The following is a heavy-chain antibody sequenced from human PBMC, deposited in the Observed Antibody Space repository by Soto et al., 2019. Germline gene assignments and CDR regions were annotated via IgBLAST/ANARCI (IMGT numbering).Heavy chain of an antibody. CDR2: ISSSSSYI. Sequence: GGSLRLSCAASGFTFSSYSMNWVRQAPGKGLEWVSSISSSSSYIYYADSVKGRFTISRDNAKNSLYLQMNSLRAEDTAVYYCARDRSSGYGENFDYWGQGTLVTVSS. CDR1: GFTFSSYS. CDR3: ARDRSSGYGENFDY. D-gene: IGHD5-12*01. V-gene: IGHV3-21*01. J-gene: IGHJ4*02.